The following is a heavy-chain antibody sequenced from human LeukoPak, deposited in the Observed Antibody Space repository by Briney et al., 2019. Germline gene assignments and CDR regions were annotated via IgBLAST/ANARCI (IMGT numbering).Heavy chain of an antibody. J-gene: IGHJ4*02. CDR3: ASGGGWVFFN. Sequence: GGSLRLSCAASGFPFTSHWLSWFRQSPGRGLEWLAHINSDGSEKNYVDSVKGRFTISRDNARNSQFLQMNSLRAEDTAVYYCASGGGWVFFNWGQGTLVTVSS. D-gene: IGHD6-19*01. V-gene: IGHV3-7*01. CDR2: INSDGSEK. CDR1: GFPFTSHW.